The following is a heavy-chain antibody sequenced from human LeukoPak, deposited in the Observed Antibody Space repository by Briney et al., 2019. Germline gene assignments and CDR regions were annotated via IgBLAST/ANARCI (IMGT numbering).Heavy chain of an antibody. D-gene: IGHD5-24*01. CDR3: ARGWGDGYRPDY. V-gene: IGHV1-2*02. J-gene: IGHJ4*02. CDR1: GYTYTGHY. CDR2: INPYSGGT. Sequence: ASVKDSCRASGYTYTGHYLHWVRQAPGQGPEWVGWINPYSGGTKFAQKFQGRVTMTRDTSISAAYMELTGLTSDNTAVYYCARGWGDGYRPDYWGQGTLVNVSS.